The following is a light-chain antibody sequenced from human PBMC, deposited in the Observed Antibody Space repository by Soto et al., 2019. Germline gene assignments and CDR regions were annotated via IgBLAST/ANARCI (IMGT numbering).Light chain of an antibody. Sequence: DIQMTQSPSTLSASVGDRVTITCRASQTISNDLTWYQQRPGKAAKLLIYRSSILQNGVPSRFSGSGSGTDFTLTISSLQPDDFATYYCQQYYIYATFGQGTRVEI. J-gene: IGKJ1*01. CDR2: RSS. CDR3: QQYYIYAT. CDR1: QTISND. V-gene: IGKV1-5*03.